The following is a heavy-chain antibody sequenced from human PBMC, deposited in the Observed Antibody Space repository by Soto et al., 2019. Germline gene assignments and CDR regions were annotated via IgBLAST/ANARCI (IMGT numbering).Heavy chain of an antibody. CDR3: ARVVDGYNFPFDY. D-gene: IGHD5-12*01. CDR2: IYYSRST. Sequence: QVQLQESGPGLVKPSQTLSLTCTVSGGSFSSGNCHWSWIRQPPGKGLEWIGFIYYSRSTYYNPSLKSRVSISQDTPKTQFSLRLSPLTAADTAIYYCARVVDGYNFPFDYWGQGILVTVSS. V-gene: IGHV4-30-4*01. J-gene: IGHJ4*02. CDR1: GGSFSSGNCH.